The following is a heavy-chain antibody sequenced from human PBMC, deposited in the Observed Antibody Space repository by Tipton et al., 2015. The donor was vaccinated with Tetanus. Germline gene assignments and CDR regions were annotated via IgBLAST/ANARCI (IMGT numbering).Heavy chain of an antibody. CDR2: INHSGST. J-gene: IGHJ4*02. CDR1: GGSFSGYY. Sequence: TLSLTCAVYGGSFSGYYWSWIRQPPWKGLEWIGEINHSGSTNYNPSLKSRVTISVDTSKNQFSLKLSSVTAADTAVYYCARGYCSSTSCYATFDYWGQGTLVTVSS. D-gene: IGHD2-2*01. CDR3: ARGYCSSTSCYATFDY. V-gene: IGHV4-34*01.